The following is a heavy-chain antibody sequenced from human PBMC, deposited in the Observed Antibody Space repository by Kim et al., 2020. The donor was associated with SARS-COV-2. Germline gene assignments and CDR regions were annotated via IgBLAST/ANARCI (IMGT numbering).Heavy chain of an antibody. CDR2: IIPILGIA. D-gene: IGHD4-17*01. CDR3: ARVSDYGEIYYYGMDV. Sequence: SVKVSCKASGGTFSSYTISWVRQAPGQGLEWMGRIIPILGIANYAQKFQGRVTITADKSTSTAYMELSSLRSEDTAVYYCARVSDYGEIYYYGMDVWGQGTTVTVSS. V-gene: IGHV1-69*02. J-gene: IGHJ6*02. CDR1: GGTFSSYT.